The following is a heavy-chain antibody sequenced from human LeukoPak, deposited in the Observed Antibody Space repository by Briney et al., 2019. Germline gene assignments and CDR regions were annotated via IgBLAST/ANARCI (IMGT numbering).Heavy chain of an antibody. CDR2: ISSSSSYI. D-gene: IGHD3-10*01. J-gene: IGHJ4*02. CDR3: ARDGSGSLKFDY. CDR1: GFTFSSYS. Sequence: GGSLRLSCAASGFTFSSYSMNWVRQAPGKGLEWVSSISSSSSYIYYADSVKGRFTISRDNAKNSLYLQMNSLRAEDTAVYYCARDGSGSLKFDYWGQGTLVTVSP. V-gene: IGHV3-21*01.